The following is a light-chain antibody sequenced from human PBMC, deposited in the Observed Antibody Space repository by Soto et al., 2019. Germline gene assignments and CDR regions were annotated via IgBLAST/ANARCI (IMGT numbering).Light chain of an antibody. CDR3: QQYDNLPFT. Sequence: DIQMTQSPSSLSASVGYRFTITCQASQDISNYLNWYQQKPGKAPKLLIYDASNLETGVPSRFSGSGSGTDFTFTISSLQPEDIATYYCQQYDNLPFTFGPGTTGDIK. V-gene: IGKV1-33*01. CDR1: QDISNY. CDR2: DAS. J-gene: IGKJ3*01.